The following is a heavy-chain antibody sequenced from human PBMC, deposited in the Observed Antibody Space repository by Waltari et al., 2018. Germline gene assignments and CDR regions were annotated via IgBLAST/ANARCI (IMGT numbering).Heavy chain of an antibody. J-gene: IGHJ4*02. CDR1: GFTFSSYA. D-gene: IGHD3-3*01. Sequence: EVQLLESGGGLVQPGGSLRLSCAASGFTFSSYAMSWVRQAPGKGLEWVSAISGSGGSTDYADSVKGRFTISRDNSKNTLYLQMNSLRAEDTAVYYCAKDWTNNFWSGYYYFDYWGQGTLVIVSS. CDR3: AKDWTNNFWSGYYYFDY. CDR2: ISGSGGST. V-gene: IGHV3-23*01.